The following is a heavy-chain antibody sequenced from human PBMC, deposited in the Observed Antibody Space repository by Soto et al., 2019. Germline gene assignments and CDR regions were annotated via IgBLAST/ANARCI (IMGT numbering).Heavy chain of an antibody. CDR3: AGDGGASGRPYGLDV. J-gene: IGHJ6*02. Sequence: EVQLVEAGGGLVQPGGSLRLSCAASGFTFSSYWMSWVRQAPGKGLEWVANIKQDGSEKYYVDSVEGRFTISRDNAKNSMYLQMHRMRAEGAAVPDVAGDGGASGRPYGLDVWGQGTTVTVSS. CDR2: IKQDGSEK. V-gene: IGHV3-7*03. D-gene: IGHD6-6*01. CDR1: GFTFSSYW.